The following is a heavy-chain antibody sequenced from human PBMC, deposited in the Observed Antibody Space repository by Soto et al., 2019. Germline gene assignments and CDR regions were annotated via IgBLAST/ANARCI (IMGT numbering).Heavy chain of an antibody. D-gene: IGHD5-18*01. CDR1: GYTFTSYG. CDR3: ARVVRDTAMVTRYYYYGMDV. CDR2: ISAYNGNT. V-gene: IGHV1-18*04. Sequence: ASVKVSCKASGYTFTSYGISWVRQAPGQGLEWMGWISAYNGNTNYAQKLQGRVTMTTDTSTSTAYMELRSLRSDDTAVYYCARVVRDTAMVTRYYYYGMDVWGQGTTVTVSS. J-gene: IGHJ6*02.